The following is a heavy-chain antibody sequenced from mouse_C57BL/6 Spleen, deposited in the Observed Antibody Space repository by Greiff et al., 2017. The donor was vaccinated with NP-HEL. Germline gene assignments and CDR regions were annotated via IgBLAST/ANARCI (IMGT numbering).Heavy chain of an antibody. J-gene: IGHJ4*01. Sequence: QVQLQQPGAELVKPGASVKLSCKASGYTFTSYWMQWVKQRPGQGLEWIGEIDPSDSYTNYNQKFKGKATLTVDTSSSTAYMQLSSLTSEDSAVYYCARSPGPYYYAMDYWGQGTSVTVSS. V-gene: IGHV1-50*01. CDR3: ARSPGPYYYAMDY. CDR1: GYTFTSYW. CDR2: IDPSDSYT.